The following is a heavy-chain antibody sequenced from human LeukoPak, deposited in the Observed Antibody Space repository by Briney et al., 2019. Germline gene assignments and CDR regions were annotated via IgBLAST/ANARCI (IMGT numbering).Heavy chain of an antibody. CDR1: GYTFTSYG. V-gene: IGHV1-18*01. D-gene: IGHD6-13*01. CDR2: ISAYNGNT. J-gene: IGHJ4*02. Sequence: GASVKVSCKASGYTFTSYGISWVRQAPGQGLEWMGWISAYNGNTNYAQKLQGRVTMTTDTSTSTAYMELRSLRSDDTAVYYCARDDRLFHYSSSWDYWGQGTLVTVSS. CDR3: ARDDRLFHYSSSWDY.